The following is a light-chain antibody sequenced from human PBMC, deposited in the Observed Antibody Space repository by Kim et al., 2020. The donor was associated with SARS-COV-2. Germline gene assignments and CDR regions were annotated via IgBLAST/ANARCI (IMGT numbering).Light chain of an antibody. CDR1: QGISGR. CDR2: AAS. Sequence: SFGDRLTLTCRASQGISGRLAWFQQKPGKAPNLLIYAASTLQDGVPSRFSGSGSGTDFTLTISSLQPEDFATYYCQQLASYPRTFGGGTRVEIK. J-gene: IGKJ4*01. V-gene: IGKV1-9*01. CDR3: QQLASYPRT.